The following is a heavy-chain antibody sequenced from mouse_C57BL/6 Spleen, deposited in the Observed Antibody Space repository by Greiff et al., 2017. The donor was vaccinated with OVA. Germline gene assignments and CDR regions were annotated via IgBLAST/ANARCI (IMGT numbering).Heavy chain of an antibody. CDR2: ISSGSSTI. J-gene: IGHJ2*01. V-gene: IGHV5-17*01. D-gene: IGHD1-1*01. CDR1: GFPFSDYG. Sequence: EVKLVESGGGLVKPGGSLKLSCAASGFPFSDYGMHWVRQAPEKGLEWVAYISSGSSTIYYADTVKGRFTISRDNAKNTLFLQMTSLRSEDTAMYYCARTHYYGSSHYFDYWGQGTTLTVSS. CDR3: ARTHYYGSSHYFDY.